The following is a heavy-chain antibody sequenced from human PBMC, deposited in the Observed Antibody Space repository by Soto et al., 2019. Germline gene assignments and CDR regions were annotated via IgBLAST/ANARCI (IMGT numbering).Heavy chain of an antibody. J-gene: IGHJ4*02. CDR1: GYTFTGYY. CDR3: ARAYYDFWSGYYTGIGYYFDY. V-gene: IGHV1-2*04. CDR2: INPNSGGT. D-gene: IGHD3-3*01. Sequence: ASVKVSCKASGYTFTGYYMHWVRQAPGQGLEWMGWINPNSGGTNYAQKFQGWVTMTRDTSISTAYMELSRLRSDDTAVYYCARAYYDFWSGYYTGIGYYFDYWGQGTLVTVSS.